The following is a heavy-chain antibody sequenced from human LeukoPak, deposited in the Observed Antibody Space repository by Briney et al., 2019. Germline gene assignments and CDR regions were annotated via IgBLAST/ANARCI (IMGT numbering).Heavy chain of an antibody. CDR3: AKHEGSSGSYCHFHY. J-gene: IGHJ4*02. Sequence: GGSLRLSCAASGFTFSSYAMSWVRQAPGKGLEWVSSISGSGGSTYYGDSVKGRFTISRDNSKNTLFLQVNRLRAEDTAVYYCAKHEGSSGSYCHFHYWGQGTLVTVSS. D-gene: IGHD3-10*01. CDR2: ISGSGGST. CDR1: GFTFSSYA. V-gene: IGHV3-23*01.